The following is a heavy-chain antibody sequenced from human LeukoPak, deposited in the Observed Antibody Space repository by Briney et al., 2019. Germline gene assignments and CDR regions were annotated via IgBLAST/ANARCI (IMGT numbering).Heavy chain of an antibody. J-gene: IGHJ3*02. CDR2: IKQDGSEK. Sequence: GGSLRLSCAASGFTFSSYWMSWVRQAPGKGLEWVANIKQDGSEKYYVDSVKGQFTISRDNAKNSLYLQMNSLRAEDTAVYYCARDRYYGDYEGPAFDIWGQGTMVTVSS. D-gene: IGHD4-17*01. CDR3: ARDRYYGDYEGPAFDI. CDR1: GFTFSSYW. V-gene: IGHV3-7*03.